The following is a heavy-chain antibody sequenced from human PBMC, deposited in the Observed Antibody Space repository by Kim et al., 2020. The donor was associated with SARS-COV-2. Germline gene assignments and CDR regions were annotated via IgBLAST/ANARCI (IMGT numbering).Heavy chain of an antibody. CDR1: GFTFSSYS. V-gene: IGHV3-21*01. Sequence: GGSLRLSCAASGFTFSSYSMNWVRQAPGKGLEWVSSISSSSSYIYYADSVKGRFTISRDNAKNSLYLQMNSLRAEDTAVYYCARGAGSSWYYDGMDVWGQGTTVTVSS. CDR3: ARGAGSSWYYDGMDV. J-gene: IGHJ6*02. D-gene: IGHD6-13*01. CDR2: ISSSSSYI.